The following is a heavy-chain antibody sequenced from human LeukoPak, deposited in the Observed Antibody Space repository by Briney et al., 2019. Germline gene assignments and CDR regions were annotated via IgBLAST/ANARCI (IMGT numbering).Heavy chain of an antibody. D-gene: IGHD1-1*01. V-gene: IGHV4-59*08. CDR2: FHNSGTI. CDR3: ARHTTTGTYSLEY. Sequence: SETLSLTCSVSGVSITSYYWSWIRQPPGKGLEWIGYFHNSGTINYNPSLKSRVTISADTSENPLSLNLRSVTAADTAVYYCARHTTTGTYSLEYWGQGTLVTVSS. CDR1: GVSITSYY. J-gene: IGHJ4*02.